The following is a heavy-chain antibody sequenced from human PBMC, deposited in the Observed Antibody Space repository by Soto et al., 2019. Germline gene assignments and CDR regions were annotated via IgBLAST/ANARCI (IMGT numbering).Heavy chain of an antibody. Sequence: ASVKVPCKASGYTFTSYGISWVRQAPGQGLEWMGWISAYNGNTNYAQKLQGRVTMTTDTSTSTAYMELRSLRSDDTAVYYCARDSCSSTSCYISGYYYYGMDVWGQGTTVTVSS. CDR3: ARDSCSSTSCYISGYYYYGMDV. CDR1: GYTFTSYG. V-gene: IGHV1-18*01. CDR2: ISAYNGNT. D-gene: IGHD2-2*02. J-gene: IGHJ6*02.